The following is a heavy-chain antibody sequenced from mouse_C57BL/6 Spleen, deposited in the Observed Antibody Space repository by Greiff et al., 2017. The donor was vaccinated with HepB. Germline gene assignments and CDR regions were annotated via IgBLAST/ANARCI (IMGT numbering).Heavy chain of an antibody. CDR2: IWSGGST. Sequence: VKLMESGPGLVQPSQSLSITCTVSGFSLTSYGVHWVRQSPGKGLEWLGVIWSGGSTDYNAAFISRLSISKDNSKSQVFFKMNSLQADDTAIYYCARRAHDGYGWFAYWGQGTLVTVSA. CDR1: GFSLTSYG. D-gene: IGHD2-3*01. CDR3: ARRAHDGYGWFAY. J-gene: IGHJ3*01. V-gene: IGHV2-2*01.